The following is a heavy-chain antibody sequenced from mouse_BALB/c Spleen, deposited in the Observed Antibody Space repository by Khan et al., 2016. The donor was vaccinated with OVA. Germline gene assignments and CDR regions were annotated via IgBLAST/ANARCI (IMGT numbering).Heavy chain of an antibody. Sequence: VQRVESGPGLVAPSQSLSITCTVSGFSLSRYNIHWVRQPPGKGLEWLGMIWGGGGTDYNSTLKSRLSISKDNSKSQVFLKMNSLQTDDTAMYYCARAYYRYDGYYAMDYWGQGTSVTVSS. CDR1: GFSLSRYN. D-gene: IGHD2-14*01. CDR3: ARAYYRYDGYYAMDY. V-gene: IGHV2-6-4*01. J-gene: IGHJ4*01. CDR2: IWGGGGT.